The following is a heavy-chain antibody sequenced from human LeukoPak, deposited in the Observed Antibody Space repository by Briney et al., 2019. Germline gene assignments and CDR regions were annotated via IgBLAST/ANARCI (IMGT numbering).Heavy chain of an antibody. CDR2: VYYSGST. D-gene: IGHD3-16*02. CDR3: ARGRVKGLRLGELSY. V-gene: IGHV4-30-4*02. Sequence: SETLSLTCSVSGGSIRSGDYYWSWIRQPPGKGLEWIGYVYYSGSTFYNPSLKSRVTISVDTSKNQFSLKLSSVTAADTAVYYCARGRVKGLRLGELSYWGQGTLVTVSS. J-gene: IGHJ4*02. CDR1: GGSIRSGDYY.